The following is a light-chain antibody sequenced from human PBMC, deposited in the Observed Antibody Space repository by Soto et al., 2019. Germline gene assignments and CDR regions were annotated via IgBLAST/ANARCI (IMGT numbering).Light chain of an antibody. CDR2: AAF. J-gene: IGKJ2*01. CDR3: QQSYSPPHT. CDR1: QSINSY. Sequence: DIQLTQSPSSLSAAVADRVTITCRASQSINSYLNWYQLSPGTAPKLLIHAAFNLQSGVPSRFSGTGSGTEFTLTITSLQPEDFATYYCQQSYSPPHTFGQGTNLEIK. V-gene: IGKV1-39*01.